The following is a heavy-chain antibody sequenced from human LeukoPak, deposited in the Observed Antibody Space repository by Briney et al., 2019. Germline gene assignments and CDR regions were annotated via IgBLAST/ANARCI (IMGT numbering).Heavy chain of an antibody. Sequence: ASVTVSCKVSGYTLTELSMHWVRQAPGKGLEWMGGFDPEGGETIYAQKFQGRVTMTEDTSTDTAYMELSSLRSEDTAVYYCATGVAALYSNYYYYGMDVWGQGTTVTVSS. J-gene: IGHJ6*02. V-gene: IGHV1-24*01. CDR3: ATGVAALYSNYYYYGMDV. D-gene: IGHD2-15*01. CDR1: GYTLTELS. CDR2: FDPEGGET.